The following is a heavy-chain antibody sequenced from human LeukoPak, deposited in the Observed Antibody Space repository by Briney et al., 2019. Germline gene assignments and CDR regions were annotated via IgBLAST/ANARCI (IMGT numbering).Heavy chain of an antibody. V-gene: IGHV4-59*11. CDR1: GGSMTTHH. J-gene: IGHJ4*02. CDR2: VFDSGRT. D-gene: IGHD5-18*01. Sequence: TETLSLTCTVSGGSMTTHHWNWIRQTPGKGLEWIGYVFDSGRTKENPSLKSRVTLSADTSKNQLSLRLSSVTAADTAVYYCTTIKRGNIFGYFDFWGQGILVTVSS. CDR3: TTIKRGNIFGYFDF.